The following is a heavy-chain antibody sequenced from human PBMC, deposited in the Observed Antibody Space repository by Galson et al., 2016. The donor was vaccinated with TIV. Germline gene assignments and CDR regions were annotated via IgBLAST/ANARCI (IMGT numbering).Heavy chain of an antibody. J-gene: IGHJ4*02. Sequence: TLSLTCTVSGGSISSDGFFWHWIRQLPGRGLEWIGHINHSGRTYYNPSLKNGVRLSVDKSNSQFSLNLSSVTAADTAMYYCARAGGAADYWGQGTLVTVSS. V-gene: IGHV4-31*03. CDR3: ARAGGAADY. CDR1: GGSISSDGFF. CDR2: INHSGRT. D-gene: IGHD3-10*01.